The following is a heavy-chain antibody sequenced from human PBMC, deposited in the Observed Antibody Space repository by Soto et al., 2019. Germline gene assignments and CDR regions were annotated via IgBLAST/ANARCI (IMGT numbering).Heavy chain of an antibody. V-gene: IGHV1-46*01. D-gene: IGHD3-3*01. J-gene: IGHJ4*02. CDR1: GYTFTSYY. Sequence: ASVKVSCKASGYTFTSYYMHWVRQAPGQGLEWMGIINPSGGSTSYAQKFQGRVTMTRDTSTSTVYMELSSLRSEDTAGYYCARGWNPPPRRSDLLQFLDPFDYWGQGTLVTVSS. CDR2: INPSGGST. CDR3: ARGWNPPPRRSDLLQFLDPFDY.